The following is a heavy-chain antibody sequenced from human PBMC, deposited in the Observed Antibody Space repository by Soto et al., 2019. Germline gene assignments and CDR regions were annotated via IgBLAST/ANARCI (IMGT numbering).Heavy chain of an antibody. V-gene: IGHV1-69*13. CDR2: IIPILGTA. D-gene: IGHD2-8*01. Sequence: ASVKVSCKASGGTFSSYAISWVRQAPGQGLEWMGGIIPILGTANYAQKFQGRVTITADESTSTAYMELSSLRSEDTAVYYCARECTNGRCIPIDYGMDVWGQGTTVTVSS. CDR1: GGTFSSYA. J-gene: IGHJ6*02. CDR3: ARECTNGRCIPIDYGMDV.